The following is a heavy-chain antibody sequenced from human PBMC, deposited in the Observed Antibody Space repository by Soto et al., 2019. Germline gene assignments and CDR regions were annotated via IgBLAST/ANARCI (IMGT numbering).Heavy chain of an antibody. J-gene: IGHJ4*02. CDR2: IYWDDDK. CDR1: GFSLSTSGVG. CDR3: ALRISAVGTFGY. D-gene: IGHD6-13*01. V-gene: IGHV2-5*02. Sequence: SGPTLVNPTQTLTLTCTFSGFSLSTSGVGVGWIRQPPGKALEWLALIYWDDDKRYSPSLKSRLTITKDTSKNQVVLTMSNMDPVDTATYFCALRISAVGTFGYWGQGTLVTVSS.